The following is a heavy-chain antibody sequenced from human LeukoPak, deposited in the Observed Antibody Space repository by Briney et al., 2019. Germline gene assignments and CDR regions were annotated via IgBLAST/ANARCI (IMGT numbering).Heavy chain of an antibody. J-gene: IGHJ5*02. V-gene: IGHV4-34*01. Sequence: PSETLSLTCAVYGGSFSGYYWSWIRQPPGKGLEWIGEINHSGSTNYNPSLKSRVTISVDTSKNQFSLKLSSVTAADTAVYYCARGRRVLTAAGIGWFDPWGQGTLVTVSS. D-gene: IGHD6-13*01. CDR3: ARGRRVLTAAGIGWFDP. CDR1: GGSFSGYY. CDR2: INHSGST.